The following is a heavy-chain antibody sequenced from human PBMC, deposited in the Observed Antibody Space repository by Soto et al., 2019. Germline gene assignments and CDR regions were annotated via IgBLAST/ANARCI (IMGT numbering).Heavy chain of an antibody. J-gene: IGHJ4*02. V-gene: IGHV3-7*01. CDR1: GFRFSSYR. CDR3: AKVGYNDWDFDR. D-gene: IGHD3-16*01. CDR2: INQDTSYR. Sequence: GGSLRLSCVASGFRFSSYRMTWVRQAPGKGLEWVAIINQDTSYRYYVDSVEGRFTISRDNAKSSVYLQMNSLRAEDTALYYCAKVGYNDWDFDRWGQGTLVTVSS.